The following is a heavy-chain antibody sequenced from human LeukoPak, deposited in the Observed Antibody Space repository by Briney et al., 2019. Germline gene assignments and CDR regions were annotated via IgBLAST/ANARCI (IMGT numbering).Heavy chain of an antibody. CDR2: ISSRSSNI. V-gene: IGHV3-48*02. CDR3: ARIPGGYYYAMDV. D-gene: IGHD3-16*01. Sequence: GGSLRLSCAASGFTFSSYSINWVRQAPGKGLEWVSYISSRSSNIYYADSVKGRFTNSRDNAKNSLYLQMNSLRDEDTAVYYCARIPGGYYYAMDVWGQGTTVTVSS. J-gene: IGHJ6*02. CDR1: GFTFSSYS.